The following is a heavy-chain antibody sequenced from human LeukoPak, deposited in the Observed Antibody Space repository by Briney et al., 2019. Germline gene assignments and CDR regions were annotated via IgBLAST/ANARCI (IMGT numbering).Heavy chain of an antibody. D-gene: IGHD3-10*01. V-gene: IGHV2-70*20. CDR2: IDWDDNE. CDR1: GFSLTSIGMC. Sequence: RASGPTLVHPTQTLTLTCSVSGFSLTSIGMCVSWVRQPPGTALEFLAFIDWDDNEYYNSSLKTRLTISMDTPKNRVVLTVTNVGPVDTATYYCGRTRPMVRGTSDLRMDVWGKGATVTVSS. J-gene: IGHJ6*04. CDR3: GRTRPMVRGTSDLRMDV.